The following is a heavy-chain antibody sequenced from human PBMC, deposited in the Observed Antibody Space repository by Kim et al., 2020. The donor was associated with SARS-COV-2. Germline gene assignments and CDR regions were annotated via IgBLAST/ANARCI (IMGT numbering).Heavy chain of an antibody. V-gene: IGHV1-46*01. J-gene: IGHJ4*02. Sequence: KFQGRVTMTSDTSTSTVYMELSSLRSEDTAVYYCARDPIAAAGVFDYWGQGTLVTVSS. CDR3: ARDPIAAAGVFDY. D-gene: IGHD6-13*01.